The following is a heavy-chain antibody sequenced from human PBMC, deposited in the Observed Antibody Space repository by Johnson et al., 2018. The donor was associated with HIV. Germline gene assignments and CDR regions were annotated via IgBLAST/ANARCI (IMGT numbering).Heavy chain of an antibody. D-gene: IGHD1-7*01. J-gene: IGHJ3*02. CDR1: GFTFSDYY. V-gene: IGHV3-66*02. CDR2: IYSGGST. Sequence: VQLVESGGGLVKPEGSLRLSCAASGFTFSDYYMSWVRQAPGKGLEWVSVIYSGGSTYYADSVKGRFTISRDNSKNTLYLQMNSLRAEDTAVYYCATSLTGTRPFDIWGQGTMVTVSS. CDR3: ATSLTGTRPFDI.